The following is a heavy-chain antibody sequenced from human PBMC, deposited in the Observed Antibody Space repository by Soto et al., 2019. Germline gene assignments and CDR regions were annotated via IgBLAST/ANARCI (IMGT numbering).Heavy chain of an antibody. V-gene: IGHV3-74*01. CDR1: GFTFSSYW. D-gene: IGHD3-3*01. CDR2: INSDGSST. CDR3: AREGIDYDFWSGLNYGMDV. Sequence: LRLSCAASGFTFSSYWMHWVRQAPGKGLVWVSRINSDGSSTSYADSVKGRFTISRDNAKNTLYLQMNSLRAEDTAVYYCAREGIDYDFWSGLNYGMDVWGQGTTVTVSS. J-gene: IGHJ6*02.